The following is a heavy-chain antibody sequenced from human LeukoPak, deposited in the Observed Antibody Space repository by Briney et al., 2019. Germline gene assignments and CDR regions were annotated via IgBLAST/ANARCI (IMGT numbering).Heavy chain of an antibody. V-gene: IGHV4-59*01. J-gene: IGHJ3*02. D-gene: IGHD3-3*01. CDR1: GGSISSYY. CDR2: IYDSGST. CDR3: AREAPITIFGVVTYDAFDI. Sequence: SETLSLTCTVSGGSISSYYWSWIRQPPGKGLEWIGYIYDSGSTNYNPSLKSRVTISVDTSKNQLSLKLSSVTAADTAVYYCAREAPITIFGVVTYDAFDIWGQGTMVTVSS.